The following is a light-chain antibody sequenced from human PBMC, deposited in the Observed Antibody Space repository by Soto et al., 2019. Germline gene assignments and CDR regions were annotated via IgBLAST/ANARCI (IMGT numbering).Light chain of an antibody. Sequence: DIAMTQSPLSLSVTPGEPASFSCRSSQSLLHSNGFNFFDWYLQKPGQSPQLLIYLGSNRASGVPDRFSGSASGTDFTLKISRVEAEDVGVYSFMQALQTPYNFGQGTKLEIK. CDR3: MQALQTPYN. J-gene: IGKJ2*01. CDR2: LGS. CDR1: QSLLHSNGFNF. V-gene: IGKV2-28*01.